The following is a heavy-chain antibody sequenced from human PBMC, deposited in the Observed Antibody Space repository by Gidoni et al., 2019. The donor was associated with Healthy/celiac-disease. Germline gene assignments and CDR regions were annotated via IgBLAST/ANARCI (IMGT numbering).Heavy chain of an antibody. J-gene: IGHJ3*02. V-gene: IGHV3-11*01. CDR1: GFTFSDYY. Sequence: QVQLVESGGGLVKPGGSLRLSCAASGFTFSDYYMSWIRQAPGKGLEWVSYISSMGSTIYYADSLKGRFTISRDNAKNSLYLQMNSLRAEDTAVYYCARERGSGYYYVLSRDAFDIWGQGTMVTVSS. CDR2: ISSMGSTI. CDR3: ARERGSGYYYVLSRDAFDI. D-gene: IGHD3-22*01.